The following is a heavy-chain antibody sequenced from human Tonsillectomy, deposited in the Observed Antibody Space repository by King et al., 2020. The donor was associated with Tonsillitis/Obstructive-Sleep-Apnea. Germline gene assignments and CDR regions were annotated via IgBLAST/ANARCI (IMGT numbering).Heavy chain of an antibody. CDR3: ARGRDTILGVVSPIDY. CDR1: GGSFSGYY. J-gene: IGHJ4*02. D-gene: IGHD3-3*01. Sequence: VQLQQWGAGLLKPSETLSLTCAVYGGSFSGYYWSWIRQPPGKGLEWIGEINHSGSTNYNPSLKSRVTISVDTSKNQFSLKLSSVTAADTALYYCARGRDTILGVVSPIDYWGQGTLVTVSS. CDR2: INHSGST. V-gene: IGHV4-34*01.